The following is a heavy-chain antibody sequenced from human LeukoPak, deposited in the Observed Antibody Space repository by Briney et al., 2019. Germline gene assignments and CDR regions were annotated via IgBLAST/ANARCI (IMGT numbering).Heavy chain of an antibody. Sequence: SDTLSLICTVSGDSISSYYGTWIRQPPGKGLEWIGYVYNSGSTDYNPSTKSRVVISVYTSKNQFSLRLNSVTAADTAVYYCARSGAAWGGYPPHASDIWGQGTMVTVSS. CDR3: ARSGAAWGGYPPHASDI. CDR2: VYNSGST. D-gene: IGHD3-3*01. CDR1: GDSISSYY. V-gene: IGHV4-59*07. J-gene: IGHJ3*02.